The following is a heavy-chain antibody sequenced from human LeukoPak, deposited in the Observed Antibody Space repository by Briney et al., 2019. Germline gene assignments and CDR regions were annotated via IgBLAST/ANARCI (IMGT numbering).Heavy chain of an antibody. Sequence: PGGSLRLSCAASGFTFSSYGMHWVRQAPGKGLEWVAVIWYDGSNKYYADSVKGRFTISRDDSKNTLYLQMNSLRAEDTAVYYCARGWNTTPRSGFDIWGLGTMVTVSS. CDR1: GFTFSSYG. V-gene: IGHV3-33*01. CDR3: ARGWNTTPRSGFDI. D-gene: IGHD1/OR15-1a*01. CDR2: IWYDGSNK. J-gene: IGHJ3*02.